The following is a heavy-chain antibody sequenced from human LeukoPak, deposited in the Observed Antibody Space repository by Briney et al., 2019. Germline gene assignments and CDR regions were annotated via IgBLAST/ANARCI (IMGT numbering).Heavy chain of an antibody. J-gene: IGHJ4*02. Sequence: SETLSLTCDVSGGSISSYYWGWVRQPAGKGLEWLGRIYTTGTTHFNPALRSRLTMSVDTSKNQFSLKLTSVTAADTAVYFCARQGYTASYYFLDFWSQGTLVTVPS. CDR1: GGSISSYY. V-gene: IGHV4-4*07. CDR2: IYTTGTT. CDR3: ARQGYTASYYFLDF. D-gene: IGHD1-26*01.